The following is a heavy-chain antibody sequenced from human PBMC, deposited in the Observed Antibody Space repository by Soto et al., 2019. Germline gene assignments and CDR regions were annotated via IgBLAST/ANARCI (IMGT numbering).Heavy chain of an antibody. V-gene: IGHV3-48*02. D-gene: IGHD4-4*01. J-gene: IGHJ4*02. CDR1: GFTFSSYS. CDR2: ISSSSDII. Sequence: GGSLRLSCAASGFTFSSYSMNWVRQAPGKGLEWVSYISSSSDIIYYADSVEGRFTISRDNAKNSLYLQMNNLRDEDTAVYFCARDLTVTSNSWGQGTLVTVSS. CDR3: ARDLTVTSNS.